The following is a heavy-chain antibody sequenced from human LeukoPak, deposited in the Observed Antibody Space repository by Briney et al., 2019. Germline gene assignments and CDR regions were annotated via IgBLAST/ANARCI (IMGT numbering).Heavy chain of an antibody. CDR3: ANLVHCDSSGYY. CDR2: ISYDGSNK. D-gene: IGHD3-22*01. J-gene: IGHJ4*02. V-gene: IGHV3-30*18. Sequence: GGALRLSCAASGFTFSSYGMHWVRQAPGKGLEWVAVISYDGSNKYYADSVKGRFTISRDNSKNTLYLQMNSLRAEDTAVYYCANLVHCDSSGYYWGQGTLVTVSS. CDR1: GFTFSSYG.